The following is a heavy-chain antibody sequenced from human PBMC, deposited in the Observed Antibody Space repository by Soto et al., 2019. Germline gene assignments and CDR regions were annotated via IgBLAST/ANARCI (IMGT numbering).Heavy chain of an antibody. Sequence: EEQLVESGGGLVQPGGSLRLSCAASGFTFSNHVMNWVRQAPGKGLEWVSPINKDFNTYYADSVKGRFTISRDNAKDSLYLQMNNLRPDDTAVYYCLNGDYYVGQGTLVTVSS. CDR2: INKDFNT. V-gene: IGHV3-48*01. CDR3: LNGDYY. CDR1: GFTFSNHV. J-gene: IGHJ4*02. D-gene: IGHD4-17*01.